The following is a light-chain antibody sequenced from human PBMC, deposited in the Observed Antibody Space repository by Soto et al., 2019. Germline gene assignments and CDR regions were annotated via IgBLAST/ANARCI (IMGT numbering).Light chain of an antibody. CDR1: QTVRNF. J-gene: IGKJ1*01. CDR2: GAS. CDR3: QQYGSSGT. Sequence: EIVLTQSPATLSLSPGEGGTLSCRASQTVRNFLAWYQQKPGQAPRLLIYGASNRATGIPDRFSGSGSGTDFTLTISRLEPEDFAVYYCQQYGSSGTFGQGTKVDIK. V-gene: IGKV3-20*01.